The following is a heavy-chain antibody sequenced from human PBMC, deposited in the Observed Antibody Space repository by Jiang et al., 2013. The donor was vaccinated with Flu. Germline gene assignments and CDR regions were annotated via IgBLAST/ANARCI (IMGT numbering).Heavy chain of an antibody. CDR3: ARSVAGTSSPYYGMDV. D-gene: IGHD6-19*01. J-gene: IGHJ6*02. Sequence: ESGAEVKKPGESLKISCKGSGYSFTSYWIGWVRQMPGKGLEWMGIIYPGDSDTRYSPSFQGQVTISADKSISTAYLQWSSLKASDTAMYYCARSVAGTSSPYYGMDVWGQGTTVTVSS. CDR2: IYPGDSDT. CDR1: GYSFTSYW. V-gene: IGHV5-51*01.